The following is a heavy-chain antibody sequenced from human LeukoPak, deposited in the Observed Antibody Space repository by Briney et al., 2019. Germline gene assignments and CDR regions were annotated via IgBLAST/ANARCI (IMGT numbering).Heavy chain of an antibody. Sequence: GGSLRLSCAASGFTFSSYWMSWVRQAPGKGLEWVANIKQDGSEKYYVDSVKGRFTISRDNAKNSLYLQMNSPRAEDTAVYYCAREGGSLGEYFDLWGRGTLITVSS. V-gene: IGHV3-7*01. CDR2: IKQDGSEK. D-gene: IGHD1-26*01. J-gene: IGHJ2*01. CDR3: AREGGSLGEYFDL. CDR1: GFTFSSYW.